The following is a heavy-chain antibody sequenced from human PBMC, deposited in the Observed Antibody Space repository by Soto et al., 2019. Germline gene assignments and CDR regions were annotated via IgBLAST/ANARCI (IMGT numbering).Heavy chain of an antibody. CDR2: ISAYNGNT. CDR3: ARVIFEDSGYHYDSSGYSDPFDY. Sequence: ASVKVSCKASGYTFTSYGISWVRQATGQGLEWMGWISAYNGNTNYAQKLQGRVTMTTDTSTSTAYMELRSLRSDDTAVYYCARVIFEDSGYHYDSSGYSDPFDYWGQGTLVTVSS. D-gene: IGHD3-22*01. J-gene: IGHJ4*02. CDR1: GYTFTSYG. V-gene: IGHV1-18*01.